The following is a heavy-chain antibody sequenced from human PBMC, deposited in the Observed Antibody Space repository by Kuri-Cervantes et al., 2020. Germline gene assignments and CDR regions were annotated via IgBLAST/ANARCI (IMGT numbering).Heavy chain of an antibody. CDR1: GFTFDDYA. J-gene: IGHJ4*02. CDR2: ISWNSGSI. D-gene: IGHD3-10*01. CDR3: ARDRGGMTMVRGGIF. V-gene: IGHV3-9*01. Sequence: GGSLRLSCAASGFTFDDYAMHWVRQAPGKGLEWVSGISWNSGSIGYADSVKGRFTISRDNAKNSLYLQMNSLRVEDTAVYYCARDRGGMTMVRGGIFGGQGTLVTVSS.